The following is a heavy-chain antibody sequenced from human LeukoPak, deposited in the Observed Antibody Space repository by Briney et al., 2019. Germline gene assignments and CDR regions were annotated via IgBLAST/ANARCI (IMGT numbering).Heavy chain of an antibody. J-gene: IGHJ5*02. D-gene: IGHD2-2*02. Sequence: SSETLSLTCTVSGGSISSYHWSWIRQPPGKGLEWIGYIYYSGSTNYNPSLKSRVTISVDTSKNQFSLKLSSVTAADTAVYYCARSRYCSSTSCYNENWFDPWGQGTLVTVSS. CDR3: ARSRYCSSTSCYNENWFDP. V-gene: IGHV4-59*01. CDR2: IYYSGST. CDR1: GGSISSYH.